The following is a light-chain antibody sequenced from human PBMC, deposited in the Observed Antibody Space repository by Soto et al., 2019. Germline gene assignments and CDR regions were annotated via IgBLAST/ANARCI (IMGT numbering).Light chain of an antibody. J-gene: IGLJ3*02. CDR1: SVDINY. V-gene: IGLV2-8*01. CDR3: SSYAGSDIWV. Sequence: QSVLTQPPSASGSRGQSVTISCTGTSVDINYVSWFQQHPGKAPKLIIYEVTERPSGVPDRFSGSKSGSTASLTVSGLQADDEADYYCSSYAGSDIWVFGGGTKVTVL. CDR2: EVT.